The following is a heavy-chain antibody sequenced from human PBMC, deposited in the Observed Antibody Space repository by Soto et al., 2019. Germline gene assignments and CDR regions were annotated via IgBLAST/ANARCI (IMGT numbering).Heavy chain of an antibody. CDR2: IYYSGST. V-gene: IGHV4-59*01. Sequence: SETLSLTCTVSGGSISSYYWSWIRQPPGKGLEWIGYIYYSGSTNYNPSLKSRVTISVDTSKNQFSLKLSSVTAADTAVYYCARIRGYSGYDSPYYYYYGMDVWGQGTTVTVS. CDR1: GGSISSYY. J-gene: IGHJ6*02. CDR3: ARIRGYSGYDSPYYYYYGMDV. D-gene: IGHD5-12*01.